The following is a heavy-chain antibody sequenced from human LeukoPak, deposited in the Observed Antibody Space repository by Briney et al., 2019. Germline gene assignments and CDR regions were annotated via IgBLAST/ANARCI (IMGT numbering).Heavy chain of an antibody. CDR2: IIPIFGTA. J-gene: IGHJ6*03. Sequence: GASVKVSCKASGGTFSSYVISWVRQAPGQGLEWMGGIIPIFGTANYAQKFQGRVTITTDESTSTAYMELSSLRSEDTAVYYCARGELELPHYYYYMDVWGKGTTVTVSS. CDR3: ARGELELPHYYYYMDV. D-gene: IGHD1-7*01. V-gene: IGHV1-69*05. CDR1: GGTFSSYV.